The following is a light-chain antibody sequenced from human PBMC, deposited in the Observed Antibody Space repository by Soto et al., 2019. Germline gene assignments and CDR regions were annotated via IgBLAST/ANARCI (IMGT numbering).Light chain of an antibody. Sequence: EIVLTQSPGTLSLSPGERATLSCRASQRINSNYLAWYQQKPGQAPRLLISGASSRATDTPDRFSGSGSGTDFTLTIAGLEAADLAVYYCQQYSSSPITFGQGTRLEIK. CDR2: GAS. J-gene: IGKJ5*01. V-gene: IGKV3-20*01. CDR1: QRINSNY. CDR3: QQYSSSPIT.